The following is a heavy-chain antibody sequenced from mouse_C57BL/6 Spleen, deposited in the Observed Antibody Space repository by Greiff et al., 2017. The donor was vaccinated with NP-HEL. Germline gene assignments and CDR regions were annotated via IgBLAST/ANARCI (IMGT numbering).Heavy chain of an antibody. D-gene: IGHD2-1*01. J-gene: IGHJ4*01. V-gene: IGHV1-82*01. CDR2: IYPGDGDT. Sequence: QVQLQQSGPELVKPGASVKISCKASGYAFSSSWMNWVKQRPGKGLEWIGRIYPGDGDTNYNGKFKGKATLTADKSSSTAYMQLSSLTSEDSAVYFCARWHYYGGATDYWGQGTSVTVSS. CDR3: ARWHYYGGATDY. CDR1: GYAFSSSW.